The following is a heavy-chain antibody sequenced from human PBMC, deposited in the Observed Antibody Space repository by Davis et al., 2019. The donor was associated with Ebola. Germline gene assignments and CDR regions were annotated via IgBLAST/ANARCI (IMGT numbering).Heavy chain of an antibody. Sequence: ASVKVSCKASGYTFTSYGISWVRQAPGQGLEWMGWINPNSGGTNYAQKFQGRVTMTRDTSISTAYMELSRLRSDDTAVYYCARLDFSSSSVDYWGQGTLVTVSS. V-gene: IGHV1-2*02. CDR1: GYTFTSYG. J-gene: IGHJ4*02. CDR3: ARLDFSSSSVDY. D-gene: IGHD6-6*01. CDR2: INPNSGGT.